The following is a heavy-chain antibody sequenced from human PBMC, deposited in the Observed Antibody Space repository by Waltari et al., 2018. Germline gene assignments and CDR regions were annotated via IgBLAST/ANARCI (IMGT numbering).Heavy chain of an antibody. CDR2: MYSGGST. V-gene: IGHV3-23*03. D-gene: IGHD3-10*01. J-gene: IGHJ4*02. CDR3: AKMEVRRWYFDY. CDR1: GFTFSSYA. Sequence: EVQLLESGGGLVQPGGSLRLSCAASGFTFSSYAMSWVRQAPGKGLVVVSVMYSGGSTYYADSVKCRFTISRDNSKNTLYLQMNSLRAEDTAVYYCAKMEVRRWYFDYWGQGTLVTVSS.